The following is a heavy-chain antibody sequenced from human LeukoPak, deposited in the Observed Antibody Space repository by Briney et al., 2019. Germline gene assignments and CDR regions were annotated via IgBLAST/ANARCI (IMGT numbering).Heavy chain of an antibody. CDR2: IYHSGST. V-gene: IGHV4-38-2*02. CDR1: GYSISSGYY. CDR3: ARDSGTTGEVKFDP. J-gene: IGHJ5*02. Sequence: ASETLSLTCTVSGYSISSGYYWGWIRQPPGKGLEWIGSIYHSGSTYYNPSLKSRVTISVDTSKNQFSLKLSSVTAADTAVYYCARDSGTTGEVKFDPWGQGTLVTVSS. D-gene: IGHD3-10*01.